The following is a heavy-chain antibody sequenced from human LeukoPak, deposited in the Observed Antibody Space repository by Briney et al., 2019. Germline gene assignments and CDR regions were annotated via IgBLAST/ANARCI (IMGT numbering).Heavy chain of an antibody. CDR3: ARYGGNSGGYFDY. CDR1: GGSISSYY. D-gene: IGHD2-21*02. CDR2: IYYSGST. V-gene: IGHV4-59*01. Sequence: SETLSPTCTVSGGSISSYYWSWIRQPPGKGLEWIGYIYYSGSTNYNPSLKSRVTISVDTSKNQFSLKLSSVTAADTAVYYCARYGGNSGGYFDYWGQGTLVTVSS. J-gene: IGHJ4*02.